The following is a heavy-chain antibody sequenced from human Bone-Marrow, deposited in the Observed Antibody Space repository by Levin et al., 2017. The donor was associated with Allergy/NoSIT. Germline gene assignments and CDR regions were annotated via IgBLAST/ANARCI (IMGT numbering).Heavy chain of an antibody. V-gene: IGHV6-1*01. CDR3: ARDPGVNAFDI. Sequence: SQTLSLTCAISVDTVSNNIAAWHWIRQSPSRGLEWLGRTYYRSKWYYDYAVSVKSRITISPDTSKNQLSLQLNSVTPEDTAVYFCARDPGVNAFDIWGQGTMVTVSS. J-gene: IGHJ3*02. CDR1: VDTVSNNIAA. CDR2: TYYRSKWYY. D-gene: IGHD3-10*01.